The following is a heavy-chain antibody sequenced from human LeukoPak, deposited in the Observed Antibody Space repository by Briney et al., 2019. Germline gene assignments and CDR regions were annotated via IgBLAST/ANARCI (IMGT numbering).Heavy chain of an antibody. D-gene: IGHD3-10*01. CDR1: GFTFSSYG. J-gene: IGHJ4*02. CDR3: AKFYGSGSYVDY. V-gene: IGHV3-30*18. CDR2: ISYDGSNK. Sequence: GGSLRLSCAASGFTFSSYGMHWVRQAPGKGLEWVAVISYDGSNKYYADSVKGRFTISRDNSKNTLYLQMNSLRAEDTAVYYCAKFYGSGSYVDYWGQGTLVTVSS.